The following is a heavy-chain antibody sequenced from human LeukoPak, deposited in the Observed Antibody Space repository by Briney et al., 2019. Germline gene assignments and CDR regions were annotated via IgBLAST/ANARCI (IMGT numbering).Heavy chain of an antibody. CDR2: ISYDGSNK. CDR1: GFTFSSYG. D-gene: IGHD3-16*01. Sequence: GGSLRLSCAASGFTFSSYGMHWVRQAPGKGLEWVAVISYDGSNKYYADSVKGRFTISRDNSKNTLYLQMNSLRAEDTAVNYCAKSQFGGDPDAFDIWGQGTMVTVSS. V-gene: IGHV3-30*18. J-gene: IGHJ3*02. CDR3: AKSQFGGDPDAFDI.